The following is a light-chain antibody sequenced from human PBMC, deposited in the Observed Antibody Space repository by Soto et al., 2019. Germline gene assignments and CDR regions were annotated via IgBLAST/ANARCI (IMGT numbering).Light chain of an antibody. CDR2: RDN. J-gene: IGLJ2*01. V-gene: IGLV1-47*01. CDR1: SSNIGSDY. CDR3: AAWDDSLSAVV. Sequence: QSVLTQPPSASGTPGQRVTMSCSGSSSNIGSDYVYWYQQLPGTAPKLLIYRDNQRPSGVPDRFSGSKSGTSASLAISGLRSEDEADFFCAAWDDSLSAVVFGGGTKLTV.